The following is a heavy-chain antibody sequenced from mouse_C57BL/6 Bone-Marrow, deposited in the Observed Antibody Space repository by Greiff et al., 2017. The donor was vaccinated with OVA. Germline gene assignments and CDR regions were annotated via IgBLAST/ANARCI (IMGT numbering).Heavy chain of an antibody. CDR2: IRLKSDNYAT. Sequence: EVQLVESGGGLVQPGGSTKLSCVASGFTFSNYWMNWVRQSPEKGLEWVAQIRLKSDNYATHYAESVKGRFTISRDDSKSSVYLQMNNLRAEDTGIYYCTGYYYGSSYDWYFDVWGTGTTVTVSS. D-gene: IGHD1-1*01. J-gene: IGHJ1*03. V-gene: IGHV6-3*01. CDR1: GFTFSNYW. CDR3: TGYYYGSSYDWYFDV.